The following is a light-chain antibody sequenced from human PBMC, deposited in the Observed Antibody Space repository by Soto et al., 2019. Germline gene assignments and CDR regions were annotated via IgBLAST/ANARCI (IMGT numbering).Light chain of an antibody. Sequence: EIVMTQSPDTLSVSPGERATLSCRASQSVSSNLAWYQQKPGQAPRLLIYGASTRATGFPARFSGSGSGTEFTLTISSLQSEVFAVYYCHHYNSWPYTFGQGTKVEIK. CDR3: HHYNSWPYT. V-gene: IGKV3-15*01. J-gene: IGKJ2*01. CDR1: QSVSSN. CDR2: GAS.